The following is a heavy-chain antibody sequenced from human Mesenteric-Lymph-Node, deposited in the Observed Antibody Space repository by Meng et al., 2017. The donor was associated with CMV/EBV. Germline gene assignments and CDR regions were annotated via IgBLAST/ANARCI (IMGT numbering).Heavy chain of an antibody. D-gene: IGHD1-26*01. CDR2: ISYDGTNK. V-gene: IGHV3-30*04. CDR1: GFTLSNYA. Sequence: GESLKISCAASGFTLSNYAMHWVRQAPGKGLEWVTLISYDGTNKYYADSVKGRFTISRDNSKNTQYLQMNSLRAEDTAIYYCARDRSGVGWEGIDYWGQGTLVTVSS. J-gene: IGHJ4*02. CDR3: ARDRSGVGWEGIDY.